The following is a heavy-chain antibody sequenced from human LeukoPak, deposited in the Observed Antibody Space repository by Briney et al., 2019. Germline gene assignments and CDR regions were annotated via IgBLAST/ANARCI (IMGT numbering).Heavy chain of an antibody. D-gene: IGHD6-19*01. CDR1: GFTFSSYA. V-gene: IGHV3-23*01. CDR3: AKLASIAVAGYFDY. J-gene: IGHJ4*02. Sequence: GGSLRLSCAASGFTFSSYAMSWVRQAPGKGLEWVSAITGSGGSTYYADSVKGRFTISRDNSKYTLYLQMNSLRTEDTAVYYCAKLASIAVAGYFDYWGQGTLVTVSS. CDR2: ITGSGGST.